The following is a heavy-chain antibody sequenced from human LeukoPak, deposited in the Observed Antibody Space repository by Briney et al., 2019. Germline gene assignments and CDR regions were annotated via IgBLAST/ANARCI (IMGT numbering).Heavy chain of an antibody. D-gene: IGHD3-10*01. CDR3: AKDYYGSGS. CDR1: GFTFSNYA. CDR2: ISGSGGST. J-gene: IGHJ4*02. Sequence: GGSLRLSCAASGFTFSNYAMTWVRQAPGKGLEWVSAISGSGGSTYYADSVKGRFTISSDNPKNTLYLQMNSLRAEDTAVYYCAKDYYGSGSWGQGALVTVSS. V-gene: IGHV3-23*01.